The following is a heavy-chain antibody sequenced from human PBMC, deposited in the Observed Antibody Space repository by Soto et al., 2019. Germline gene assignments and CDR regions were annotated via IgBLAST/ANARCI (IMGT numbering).Heavy chain of an antibody. D-gene: IGHD3-3*01. Sequence: GGSLRLSCAASGFTFSDYYMSWIRQAPGKGLEWVSYISSSGSTIYYADSVKGRFTISRDNAKNSLYLQMNSLRAEDTAVYYCARDRPYYDFWSGYSPVEYYYYGMDVWGQGTTVTVSS. CDR2: ISSSGSTI. CDR3: ARDRPYYDFWSGYSPVEYYYYGMDV. CDR1: GFTFSDYY. V-gene: IGHV3-11*01. J-gene: IGHJ6*02.